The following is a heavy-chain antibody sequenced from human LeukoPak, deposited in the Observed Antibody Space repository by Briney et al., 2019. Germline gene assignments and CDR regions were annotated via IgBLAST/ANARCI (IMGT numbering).Heavy chain of an antibody. D-gene: IGHD3-10*01. V-gene: IGHV3-23*01. CDR2: IGGSGGST. J-gene: IGHJ4*02. Sequence: PGGSLRLSCAASGFTFSSYAMSWVRQAPGKGLEWVSAIGGSGGSTYYADSVKGRFTISRDNSKNTLYLQMNSLRAEDTAVYYCAKTVRITMVRGVITPPYFDYWGQGTLVTVSS. CDR3: AKTVRITMVRGVITPPYFDY. CDR1: GFTFSSYA.